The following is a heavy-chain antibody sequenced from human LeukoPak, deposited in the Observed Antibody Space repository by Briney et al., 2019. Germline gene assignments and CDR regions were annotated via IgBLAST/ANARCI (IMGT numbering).Heavy chain of an antibody. Sequence: GGSLILSCAASGFTFSGYAMSWVRQAPGKGLEWVSAISGSGGSTYYADSVKGRFTISRDNSKNTLYLQMNSLRAEDTAVYYCAIIVSSSQIDYWGQGTLVTVSS. D-gene: IGHD6-6*01. J-gene: IGHJ4*02. CDR3: AIIVSSSQIDY. V-gene: IGHV3-23*01. CDR1: GFTFSGYA. CDR2: ISGSGGST.